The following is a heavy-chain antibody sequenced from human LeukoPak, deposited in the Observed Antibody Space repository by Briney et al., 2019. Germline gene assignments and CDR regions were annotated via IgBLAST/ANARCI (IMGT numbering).Heavy chain of an antibody. V-gene: IGHV3-23*01. CDR1: RFTLSNYA. CDR3: AKLGHGGYYSYMDV. D-gene: IGHD3-16*01. J-gene: IGHJ6*03. CDR2: ISTDGTT. Sequence: GGSLRLSCAVSRFTLSNYAMTWVRQAPGKGLESVSSISTDGTTYYAHSVKGRFTLSRDNSKNSLYLQMSSLRAEDTAVYYCAKLGHGGYYSYMDVWGKGTTVTVSS.